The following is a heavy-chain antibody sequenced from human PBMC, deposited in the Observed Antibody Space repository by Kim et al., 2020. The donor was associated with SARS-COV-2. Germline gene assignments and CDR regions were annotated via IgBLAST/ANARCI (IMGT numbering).Heavy chain of an antibody. CDR3: AKRDRGVVWGPFDP. CDR2: ISYDGSKI. V-gene: IGHV3-30*18. CDR1: GFTFSAYG. D-gene: IGHD3-10*01. J-gene: IGHJ5*02. Sequence: GGSLRLSCTASGFTFSAYGMHWVRQAPGKGLEWVAVISYDGSKIYYADSVKGRFTISRDNSKKTLFLQMNSLRADDTAVYYCAKRDRGVVWGPFDPWGQG.